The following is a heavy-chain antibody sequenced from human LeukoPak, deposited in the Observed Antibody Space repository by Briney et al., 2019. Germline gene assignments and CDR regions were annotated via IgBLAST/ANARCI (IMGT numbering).Heavy chain of an antibody. Sequence: GGSLRLSCAASGFTFDDYGVNWVRQAPGKGLEWVSGINWNGDSTNYADSVKSRFTISRDDAKNSLYLQMNSLRAEDTALYYCAREYRYGGFFDYWGQGTLVTVSS. J-gene: IGHJ4*02. CDR3: AREYRYGGFFDY. CDR1: GFTFDDYG. V-gene: IGHV3-20*04. CDR2: INWNGDST. D-gene: IGHD3-10*01.